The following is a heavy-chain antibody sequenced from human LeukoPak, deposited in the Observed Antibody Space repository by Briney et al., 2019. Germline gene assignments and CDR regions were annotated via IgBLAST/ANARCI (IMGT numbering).Heavy chain of an antibody. CDR3: ARVMNREGTNY. V-gene: IGHV1-2*02. D-gene: IGHD1-14*01. CDR1: GYTFTGYY. Sequence: ASVKVSCKASGYTFTGYYMHWVRQAPGQGLEWMGWINPNSGGTNYAQKFQGRVIMTRDTSISTAYMELKRLRSDDTAVYYCARVMNREGTNYWGQGTPVTVSS. J-gene: IGHJ4*02. CDR2: INPNSGGT.